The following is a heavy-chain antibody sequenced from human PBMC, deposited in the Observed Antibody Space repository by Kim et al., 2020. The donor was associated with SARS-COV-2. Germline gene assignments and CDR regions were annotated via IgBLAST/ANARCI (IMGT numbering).Heavy chain of an antibody. CDR1: GGSISSSNW. D-gene: IGHD5-18*01. CDR3: ARDLEYSYGFDY. V-gene: IGHV4-4*02. J-gene: IGHJ4*02. Sequence: SETLSLTCAVSGGSISSSNWWSWVRPPPGTGLEWIGEIYHSGSTNYNPSLKSRVTISVDKSKNQFSLKLSSVTAADTAVYYCARDLEYSYGFDYWGQGTLVTVSS. CDR2: IYHSGST.